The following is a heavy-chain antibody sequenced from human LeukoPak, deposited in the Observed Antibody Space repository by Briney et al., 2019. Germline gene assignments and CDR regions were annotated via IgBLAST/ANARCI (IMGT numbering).Heavy chain of an antibody. CDR3: ASAGSKYCTNGVCTNY. CDR1: GGTFSSYT. CDR2: IIPILGIA. D-gene: IGHD2-8*01. Sequence: SVKVSCKASGGTFSSYTISWVRQAPGQGLEWMGRIIPILGIANYAQKFQGRVTITADKSTSTAYMELCSLRSEDTAVYYCASAGSKYCTNGVCTNYWGQGTLVTVSS. J-gene: IGHJ4*02. V-gene: IGHV1-69*02.